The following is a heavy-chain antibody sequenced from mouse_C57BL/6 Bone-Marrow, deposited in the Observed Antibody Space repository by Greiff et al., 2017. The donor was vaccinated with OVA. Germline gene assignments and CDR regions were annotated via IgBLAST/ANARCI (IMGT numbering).Heavy chain of an antibody. CDR1: GYSITSGYY. J-gene: IGHJ2*01. CDR3: ARDPAGGPHFDY. Sequence: VQLKQSGPGLVKPSQSLSLTCSVTGYSITSGYYWNWIRQFPGNKLEWMGYISYDGSNNYNPSLKNRISITRDTSKNQFFLKLNSVTTEDTATYYCARDPAGGPHFDYWGQGTTLTVSS. V-gene: IGHV3-6*01. D-gene: IGHD3-1*01. CDR2: ISYDGSN.